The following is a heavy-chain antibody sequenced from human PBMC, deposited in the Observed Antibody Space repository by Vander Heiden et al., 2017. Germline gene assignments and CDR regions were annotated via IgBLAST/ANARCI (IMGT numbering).Heavy chain of an antibody. Sequence: EVQLLESGGGLVQPGGALRLCCAASGFTFGSYARSWVRQAPGKGLEWVSAISGSGGSTYYADSVKGRFTISRDNSKNTLYLQMNSMRAEDTAVYYFAMGYCSSTSCFLSPWGQGTLVTVSS. CDR1: GFTFGSYA. CDR3: AMGYCSSTSCFLSP. V-gene: IGHV3-23*01. J-gene: IGHJ5*02. D-gene: IGHD2-2*01. CDR2: ISGSGGST.